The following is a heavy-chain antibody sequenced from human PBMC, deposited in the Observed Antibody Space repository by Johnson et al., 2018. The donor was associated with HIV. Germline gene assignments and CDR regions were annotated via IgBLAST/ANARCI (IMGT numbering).Heavy chain of an antibody. J-gene: IGHJ3*02. CDR1: GFTFSSYD. Sequence: VQLVESGGGVVRPGRSLRLSCEASGFTFSSYDMHWVRQAPGKGLEWVANIKQDGSEKYYVDSVKGRFTISRDNAKNSLYLQMNSLRAEDTAVYYCARSQTMIVDGADAFDIWGQGTMVTVSS. CDR3: ARSQTMIVDGADAFDI. D-gene: IGHD3-22*01. V-gene: IGHV3-7*01. CDR2: IKQDGSEK.